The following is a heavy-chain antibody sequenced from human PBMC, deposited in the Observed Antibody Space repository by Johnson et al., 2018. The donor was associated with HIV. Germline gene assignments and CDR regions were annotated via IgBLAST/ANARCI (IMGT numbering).Heavy chain of an antibody. CDR1: GFTFSNYA. CDR2: ISHDGTDK. J-gene: IGHJ3*02. V-gene: IGHV3-30*04. Sequence: QVQLVESGGGVVQPGRSLRLSCAASGFTFSNYAMHWVRQAPGRGLEWVAVISHDGTDKYYADSVRGRFTISRDNSKNTLYLQMNSLRAEDTAVYYCAKRFPGGYGDYGAFDIWGQGTMVTVSS. D-gene: IGHD4-17*01. CDR3: AKRFPGGYGDYGAFDI.